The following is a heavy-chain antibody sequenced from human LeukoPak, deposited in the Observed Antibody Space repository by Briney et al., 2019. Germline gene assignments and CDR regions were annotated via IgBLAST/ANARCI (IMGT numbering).Heavy chain of an antibody. V-gene: IGHV4-4*07. J-gene: IGHJ4*02. D-gene: IGHD3-22*01. CDR2: IYTSGST. Sequence: PSETLSLTCTVSGGSISSYYWSWIRQPAGKGLEWIGRIYTSGSTNYNPSLKSRVTMSVDTSKNQFSLKLSSVTAADTAVYYCARYGYYHDSSGYSPTDYWGQGTLVTVSS. CDR3: ARYGYYHDSSGYSPTDY. CDR1: GGSISSYY.